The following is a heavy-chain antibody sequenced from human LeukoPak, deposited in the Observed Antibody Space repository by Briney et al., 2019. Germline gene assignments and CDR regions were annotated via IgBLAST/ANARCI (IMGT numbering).Heavy chain of an antibody. CDR1: GFTFSSYV. Sequence: QPGGSLRLSCAASGFTFSSYVMTWVRQAPGKGLEWVSSISASGGTTYYADSVKGRFTISRDNSKNTLYLQMNSLRAEDTAVYYCAKEYYFDYWGQGTLVTVSS. J-gene: IGHJ4*02. V-gene: IGHV3-23*01. CDR3: AKEYYFDY. CDR2: ISASGGTT.